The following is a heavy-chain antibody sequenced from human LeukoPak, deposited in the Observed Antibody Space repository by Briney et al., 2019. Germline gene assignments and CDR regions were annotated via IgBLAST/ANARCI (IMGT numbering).Heavy chain of an antibody. Sequence: SETLSLTCTVSGGSIGSYYWSWIRQPAGKGLEWVGRVYFSRSTNYNPSLKSRVTMSIDTSKNQFSLKLTSVTAADTAVYYCARDSGSYSSPFAFDYWGQGSLVTVSA. CDR3: ARDSGSYSSPFAFDY. CDR1: GGSIGSYY. J-gene: IGHJ4*02. V-gene: IGHV4-4*07. D-gene: IGHD1-26*01. CDR2: VYFSRST.